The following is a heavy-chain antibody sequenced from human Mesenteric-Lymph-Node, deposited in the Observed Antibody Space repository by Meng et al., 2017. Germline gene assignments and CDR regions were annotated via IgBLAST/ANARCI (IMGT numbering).Heavy chain of an antibody. CDR1: GGSFSGYY. Sequence: GSLRLSCAVYGGSFSGYYWSWIRQPPGMRLEWIGSIYYSGSTNDNPSLKSRVTMSVDTSKNQFSLNLNSVTAADTAVYYCARELDYDILTGRAFDIWGQGSMVTVSS. V-gene: IGHV4-34*11. CDR3: ARELDYDILTGRAFDI. D-gene: IGHD3-9*01. CDR2: IYYSGST. J-gene: IGHJ3*02.